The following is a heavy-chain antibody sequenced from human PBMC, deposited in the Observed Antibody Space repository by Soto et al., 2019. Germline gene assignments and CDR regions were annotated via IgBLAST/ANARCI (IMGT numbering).Heavy chain of an antibody. CDR1: GFTFSSRA. CDR3: AKLTYSDLWSGSHDS. CDR2: ISASGDNT. D-gene: IGHD3-3*01. V-gene: IGHV3-23*01. J-gene: IGHJ4*02. Sequence: EVQLLESGGGLVQPGGSLRLSCAASGFTFSSRAMSWVRQAPGKGLDWVSIISASGDNTYYADSVKGRFTISRDNSKNTLYLQGNSLRAEDTAVYYCAKLTYSDLWSGSHDSWGQGTLVTVSS.